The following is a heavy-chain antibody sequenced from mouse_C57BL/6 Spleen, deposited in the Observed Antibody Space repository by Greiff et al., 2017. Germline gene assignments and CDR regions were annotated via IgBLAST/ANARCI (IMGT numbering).Heavy chain of an antibody. Sequence: EVQLQESEGGLVQPGRSMKLSCTASGFTFSDYYMAWVRQVPAKGLEWVANINYDGSSTYYLDSLKSRFIISRDNAKTILYLQMSSLKSEDTATYYCARITTVVACDFDYWGQGTTLTVSS. D-gene: IGHD1-1*01. V-gene: IGHV5-16*01. CDR1: GFTFSDYY. CDR3: ARITTVVACDFDY. CDR2: INYDGSST. J-gene: IGHJ2*01.